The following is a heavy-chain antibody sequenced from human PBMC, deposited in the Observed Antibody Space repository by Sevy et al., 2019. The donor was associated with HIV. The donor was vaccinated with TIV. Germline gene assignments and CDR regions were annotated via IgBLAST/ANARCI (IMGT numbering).Heavy chain of an antibody. CDR3: ARERDYYDSSLGY. D-gene: IGHD3-22*01. J-gene: IGHJ4*02. Sequence: SETLSLTCTVSGGSISSYYCSWIRQPPGKGLEWIGYIYYSGSTNYNPSLKSRVTISLDTSKNQLSLKLSSVTAADTAVYYCARERDYYDSSLGYWGQGTLVTVSS. CDR1: GGSISSYY. V-gene: IGHV4-59*01. CDR2: IYYSGST.